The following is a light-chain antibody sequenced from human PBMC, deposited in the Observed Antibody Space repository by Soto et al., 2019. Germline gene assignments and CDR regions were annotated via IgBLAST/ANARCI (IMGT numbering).Light chain of an antibody. CDR3: QSYDRSLSGYV. CDR1: SSNIGAHYD. J-gene: IGLJ1*01. CDR2: GNS. V-gene: IGLV1-40*01. Sequence: QSVLTQPPSVSGAPGQRVTISCTGGSSNIGAHYDVHWYQHLPGTAPKLLIYGNSNRPSGVPDRFSGSRSGTSASLAITGLQAEDEADYYCQSYDRSLSGYVFGTGTKSPS.